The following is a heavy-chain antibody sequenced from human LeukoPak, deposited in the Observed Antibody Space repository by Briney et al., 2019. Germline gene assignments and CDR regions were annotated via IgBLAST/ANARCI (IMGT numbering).Heavy chain of an antibody. D-gene: IGHD4-11*01. Sequence: TSETLSLTCTVSGGSISSGGYYWSWIRQHPGKGLEWIGYIYYSGSTNYNPSLKSRVTISVDTSKNQFSLKLSSVTAADTAVYYCARDYSNYYYYGMDVWGQGTTVTVSS. CDR3: ARDYSNYYYYGMDV. J-gene: IGHJ6*02. CDR1: GGSISSGGYY. CDR2: IYYSGST. V-gene: IGHV4-61*08.